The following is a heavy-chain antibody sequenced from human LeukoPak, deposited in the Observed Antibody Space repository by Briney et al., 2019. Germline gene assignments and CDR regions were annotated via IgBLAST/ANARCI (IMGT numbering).Heavy chain of an antibody. J-gene: IGHJ3*02. V-gene: IGHV3-30-3*01. D-gene: IGHD5-18*01. CDR2: ISYDGSNK. CDR1: GFTFSSYA. CDR3: ARVWQLWLSAFDI. Sequence: SGGSLRLSCAASGFTFSSYAMHWVRQAPGKGLEWVAVISYDGSNKYHADSVKGRFTISRDNSKNTLYLQMNSLRAEDTAVYYCARVWQLWLSAFDIWGQGTMVTVSS.